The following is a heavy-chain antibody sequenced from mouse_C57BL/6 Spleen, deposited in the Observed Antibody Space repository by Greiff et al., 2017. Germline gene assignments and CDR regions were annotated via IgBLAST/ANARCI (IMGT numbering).Heavy chain of an antibody. CDR3: ARPGVVAPYYAMDY. D-gene: IGHD1-1*01. J-gene: IGHJ4*01. V-gene: IGHV1-82*01. Sequence: QVQLQQSGPELVKPGASVKISCKASGYAFSSSWMNWVKQRPGKGLEWIGRIYPGDGDTNYNGKFKGKATLTADKSSSTAYMQLSSLTSEDSAVYFCARPGVVAPYYAMDYWGQGTSVTVSS. CDR1: GYAFSSSW. CDR2: IYPGDGDT.